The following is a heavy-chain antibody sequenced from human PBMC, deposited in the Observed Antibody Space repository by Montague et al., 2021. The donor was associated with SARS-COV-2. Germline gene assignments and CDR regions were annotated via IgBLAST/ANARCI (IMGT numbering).Heavy chain of an antibody. CDR3: ARFGSGTLEFDL. J-gene: IGHJ4*02. D-gene: IGHD1-26*01. V-gene: IGHV4-61*02. CDR1: GASISTGIYY. CDR2: IRTTGHT. Sequence: TLSLTCTVSGASISTGIYYWSWIRQPAGKGLEWIGRIRTTGHTDYNXSLESRVFMSVDTSTNQFSLSLTSVTAADTAAYFCARFGSGTLEFDLWGQGTLVTVSS.